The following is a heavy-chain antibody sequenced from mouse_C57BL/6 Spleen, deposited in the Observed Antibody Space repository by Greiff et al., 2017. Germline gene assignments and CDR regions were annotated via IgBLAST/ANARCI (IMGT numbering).Heavy chain of an antibody. D-gene: IGHD2-2*01. CDR1: GFTFSDYY. J-gene: IGHJ4*01. Sequence: DVMLVESGGGLVQPGGSLKLSCAASGFTFSDYYMYWVRQTPEKRLEWVAYISNGGGSTYYPDTVKGRFTISRDNAKNTLYLQMSRLKSEDTAMYYCARLGLPLAMDYWGQGTSVTVSS. CDR2: ISNGGGST. V-gene: IGHV5-12*01. CDR3: ARLGLPLAMDY.